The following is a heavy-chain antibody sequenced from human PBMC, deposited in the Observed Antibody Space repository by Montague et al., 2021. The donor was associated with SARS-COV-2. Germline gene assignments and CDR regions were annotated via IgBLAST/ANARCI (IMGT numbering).Heavy chain of an antibody. CDR1: GGSISSSSYY. CDR2: IYYRGNT. Sequence: SETLSLTCTVSGGSISSSSYYWAWIRQPPGKGLEWIGSIYYRGNTYYNPSLKSRVIISVDTSKNQLSLKLSSVTAADTAVYYCATQEDPSGWMQGPFDFWGQGTLVTVSS. V-gene: IGHV4-39*01. D-gene: IGHD6-19*01. CDR3: ATQEDPSGWMQGPFDF. J-gene: IGHJ4*02.